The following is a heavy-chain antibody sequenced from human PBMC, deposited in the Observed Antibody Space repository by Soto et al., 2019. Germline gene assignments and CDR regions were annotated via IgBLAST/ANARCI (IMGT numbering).Heavy chain of an antibody. Sequence: PSETLSLTCSVSGGSISSYFLHWIRQAPGKGLEWIGYMYFNGSTNYNPSLKSRVTISLDTSKSLFSLKLNSVTAAETAIYCCARDHKAAFDIWGQGTLLT. CDR2: MYFNGST. CDR3: ARDHKAAFDI. J-gene: IGHJ3*02. V-gene: IGHV4-59*01. CDR1: GGSISSYF.